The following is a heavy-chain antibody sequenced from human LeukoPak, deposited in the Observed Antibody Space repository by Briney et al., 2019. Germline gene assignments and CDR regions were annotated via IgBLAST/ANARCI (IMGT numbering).Heavy chain of an antibody. D-gene: IGHD3-22*01. CDR2: FDPEDGET. CDR3: ARASYYDSSGSYPLFDY. CDR1: GYTLTELS. V-gene: IGHV1-24*01. J-gene: IGHJ4*02. Sequence: ASVKVSCKVSGYTLTELSMHWVRQAPGKGLEWMGGFDPEDGETIYAQKFQGKVTITADKSTSTAYMELSSLRSEDTAVYYCARASYYDSSGSYPLFDYWGQGTLVTVSS.